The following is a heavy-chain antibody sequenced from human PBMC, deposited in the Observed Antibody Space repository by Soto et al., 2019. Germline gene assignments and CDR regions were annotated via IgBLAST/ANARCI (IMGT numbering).Heavy chain of an antibody. CDR3: ASQTNYSLSSGYYYADY. J-gene: IGHJ4*02. CDR2: IYPGDSKT. CDR1: GFTFTNYW. D-gene: IGHD3-22*01. V-gene: IGHV5-51*01. Sequence: PGESLKISCKGSGFTFTNYWIAWVRQMPGKGLEWMGIIYPGDSKTRYSPSFQGQVTISADKSLGTASLHWSSLKASDTAMYYCASQTNYSLSSGYYYADYCCQGPQGSVCS.